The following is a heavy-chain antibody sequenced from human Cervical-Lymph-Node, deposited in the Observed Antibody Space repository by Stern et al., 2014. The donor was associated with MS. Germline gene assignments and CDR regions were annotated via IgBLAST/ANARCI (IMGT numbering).Heavy chain of an antibody. V-gene: IGHV3-30*03. CDR3: ARDYEDTSMLFDH. CDR2: ISYDGNHK. Sequence: VKLVESGGAVVQPGRSLRLSCAASGFTFRSYGMHWVRQDPGKGLEWATVISYDGNHKYYAASLKGRLTISRDNSKNTLHLQMNSVTPDDTAIYYCARDYEDTSMLFDHWGQGTLVTVSS. CDR1: GFTFRSYG. D-gene: IGHD2-8*01. J-gene: IGHJ4*02.